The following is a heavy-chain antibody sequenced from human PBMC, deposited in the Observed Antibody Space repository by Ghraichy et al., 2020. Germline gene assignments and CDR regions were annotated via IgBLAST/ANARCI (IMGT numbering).Heavy chain of an antibody. CDR3: ARGQQLATFDY. CDR1: GGSISNYY. V-gene: IGHV4-59*12. Sequence: SETLSLTCTVSGGSISNYYWSWIRQPPGKGLEWIGYIYYSGSTNYNPSLKSRVTISVDTSKNQFSLKLSSVTAADTAVYYCARGQQLATFDYWGQGTLVTVSS. D-gene: IGHD6-13*01. J-gene: IGHJ4*02. CDR2: IYYSGST.